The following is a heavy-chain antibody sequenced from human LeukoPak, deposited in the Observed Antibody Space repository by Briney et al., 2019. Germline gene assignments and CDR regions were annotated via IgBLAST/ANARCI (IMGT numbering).Heavy chain of an antibody. Sequence: GGSLRLSCAASGFTFSGSAMHWVRQASGKGLEWVGRIRSKANSYATAYAASVKGRFTISRDDSKNTAYLQMNSLKTEDTAVYYCTSSAAGQRGGYWGQGTLVTVPS. V-gene: IGHV3-73*01. CDR1: GFTFSGSA. J-gene: IGHJ4*02. D-gene: IGHD6-13*01. CDR3: TSSAAGQRGGY. CDR2: IRSKANSYAT.